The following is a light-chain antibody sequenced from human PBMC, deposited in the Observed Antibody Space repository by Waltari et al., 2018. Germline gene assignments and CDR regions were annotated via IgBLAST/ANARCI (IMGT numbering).Light chain of an antibody. CDR3: QQYDAYPYT. CDR2: EAS. Sequence: DIQMTQSPSILSASIGHRVTIPCRASQNIYNWLAWYQQKPGRAPNLLIYEASNLESGVPSRFSGSGSGTEFTLTINSLQPDDFATYYCQQYDAYPYTFGQGAKLEIK. V-gene: IGKV1-5*03. CDR1: QNIYNW. J-gene: IGKJ2*01.